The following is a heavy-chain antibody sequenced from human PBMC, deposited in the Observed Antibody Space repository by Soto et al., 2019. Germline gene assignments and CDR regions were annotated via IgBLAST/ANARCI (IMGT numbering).Heavy chain of an antibody. D-gene: IGHD6-13*01. CDR2: IIPIFGTA. J-gene: IGHJ4*02. CDR3: ASRDVQQNHDFDY. CDR1: GGTFSSYA. V-gene: IGHV1-69*13. Sequence: ASVKVSCKASGGTFSSYAISWVRQAPGQGLEWMGGIIPIFGTANYAQKFQGRVTITADESTSTAYMELSSLRSEDTAVYYCASRDVQQNHDFDYWGQGTLVTVSS.